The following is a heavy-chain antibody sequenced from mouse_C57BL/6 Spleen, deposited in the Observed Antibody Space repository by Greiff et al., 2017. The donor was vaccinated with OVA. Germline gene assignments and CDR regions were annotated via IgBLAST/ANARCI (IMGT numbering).Heavy chain of an antibody. V-gene: IGHV1-52*01. CDR3: ARGDYDRAWFAY. CDR2: IDPSDSET. Sequence: VKLQQPGAELVRPGSSVKLSCKASGYTFTSYWMHWVKQRPIQGLEWIGNIDPSDSETHYNQKFKDKATLTVDESSSTAYMQLSSLTSEDSAVYYCARGDYDRAWFAYWGQGTLVTVSA. J-gene: IGHJ3*01. D-gene: IGHD2-4*01. CDR1: GYTFTSYW.